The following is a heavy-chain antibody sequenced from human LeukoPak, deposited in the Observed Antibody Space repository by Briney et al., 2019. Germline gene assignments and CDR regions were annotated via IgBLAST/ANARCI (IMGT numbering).Heavy chain of an antibody. Sequence: SETLSLTCSVSGGSISSYYWSWIRQPPGKGLEWIGFIYYSGSTNYNPSLKSRVTISVDTSKNQFSLKLSSVTAADTAVYYCARAGDTAMVFDYWGQGTLVTVSS. D-gene: IGHD5-18*01. J-gene: IGHJ4*02. V-gene: IGHV4-59*08. CDR1: GGSISSYY. CDR3: ARAGDTAMVFDY. CDR2: IYYSGST.